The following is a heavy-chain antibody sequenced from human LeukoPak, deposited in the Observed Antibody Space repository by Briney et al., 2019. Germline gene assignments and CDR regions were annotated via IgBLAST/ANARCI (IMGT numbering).Heavy chain of an antibody. J-gene: IGHJ4*02. V-gene: IGHV4-59*01. CDR3: AREKPDYGDGILD. D-gene: IGHD4-17*01. CDR1: GGSLSSYY. Sequence: SETLSLTCTVSGGSLSSYYWSWIRQPPGKGLEWIGYIYYSGRTNYNPSLKSRVTISVDTSKNQFSLKLSSVTAADTAVYYCAREKPDYGDGILDWGQGTLVTVSS. CDR2: IYYSGRT.